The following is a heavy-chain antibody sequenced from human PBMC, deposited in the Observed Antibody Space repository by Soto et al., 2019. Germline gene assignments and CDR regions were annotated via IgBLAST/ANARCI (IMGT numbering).Heavy chain of an antibody. D-gene: IGHD2-15*01. Sequence: GSLRLSCAASGFTVSSNYMSWVRQAPGKGLEWVSVIYSGGSTYYADSVKGRFTISRDNSKNTLYLQMNSLRAEDTAVYYCARAYCSGGSCYWNYYYYYMDGCGKGTTVTVSS. CDR3: ARAYCSGGSCYWNYYYYYMDG. V-gene: IGHV3-66*01. CDR1: GFTVSSNY. CDR2: IYSGGST. J-gene: IGHJ6*03.